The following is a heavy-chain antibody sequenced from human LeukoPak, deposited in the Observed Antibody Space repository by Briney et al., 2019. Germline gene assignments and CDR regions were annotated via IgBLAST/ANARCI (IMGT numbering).Heavy chain of an antibody. Sequence: SSETLSLTCTVSGGSISSGGHYWGGIRQQPGKGLEWIGYIYYRGTTYYNPSLKSRVSISLDTSKNQVSLKLTSVTAADTAVYYCARGADYGGNSVPFDYWGQGTLVTVSS. CDR2: IYYRGTT. V-gene: IGHV4-31*03. CDR3: ARGADYGGNSVPFDY. CDR1: GGSISSGGHY. J-gene: IGHJ4*02. D-gene: IGHD4-23*01.